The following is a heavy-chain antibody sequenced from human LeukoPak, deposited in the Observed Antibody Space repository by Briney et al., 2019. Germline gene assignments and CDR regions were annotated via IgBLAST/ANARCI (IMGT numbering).Heavy chain of an antibody. CDR3: ARLGYCSRGTCYAFDY. V-gene: IGHV5-51*01. D-gene: IGHD2-2*01. CDR2: IYPGDSDT. J-gene: IGHJ4*02. CDR1: GYTFTSYW. Sequence: GESLKISCKGSGYTFTSYWIGWVRQMPGKGLEWMGIIYPGDSDTRYSPSLQGQVTMSADKSITTAYLQWSSLKASDTAIYYCARLGYCSRGTCYAFDYWGQGTLVTVSS.